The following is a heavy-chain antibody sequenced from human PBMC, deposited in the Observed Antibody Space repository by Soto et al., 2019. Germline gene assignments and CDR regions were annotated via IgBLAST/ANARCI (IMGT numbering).Heavy chain of an antibody. CDR3: AKLYYDILTGYYLDFAFDI. CDR2: ISGSGGST. Sequence: GGSLRLSCAASGFTFSSYAMSWVRQAPGKGLEWVSAISGSGGSTYYADSVKGRFTISRDNSKNTLYLQMNSLRAEDSAVYYWAKLYYDILTGYYLDFAFDIWGPGTMVTVS. V-gene: IGHV3-23*01. J-gene: IGHJ3*02. D-gene: IGHD3-9*01. CDR1: GFTFSSYA.